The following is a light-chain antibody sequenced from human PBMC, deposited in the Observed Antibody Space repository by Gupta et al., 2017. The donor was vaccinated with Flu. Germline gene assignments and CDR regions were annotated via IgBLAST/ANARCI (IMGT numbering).Light chain of an antibody. V-gene: IGLV4-69*01. J-gene: IGLJ3*02. CDR3: QTWGTGIQV. Sequence: QLVLTQSPSASASLGASVKLTCTLSSGHSSYAIAWHQQQPEKGPRYLMKLNSDGSHLKGDGIPDRFAGSSTGAERYPTISSLQSEDEADYDCQTWGTGIQVFGGGTKLTVL. CDR2: LNSDGSH. CDR1: SGHSSYA.